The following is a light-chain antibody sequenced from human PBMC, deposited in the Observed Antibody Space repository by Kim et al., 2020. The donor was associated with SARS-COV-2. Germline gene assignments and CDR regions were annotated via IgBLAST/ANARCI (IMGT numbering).Light chain of an antibody. CDR1: QNIDNR. CDR2: KAS. J-gene: IGKJ1*01. CDR3: QQYETYWT. V-gene: IGKV1-5*03. Sequence: DIQMTQSPSTLSASVGDRVTITCRASQNIDNRLAWYQQKPGKAPKLLIYKASRLHSGVPSRFSGSGSGTEFTLTISSLQPDDFAIYFCQQYETYWTFGLGTKVDIK.